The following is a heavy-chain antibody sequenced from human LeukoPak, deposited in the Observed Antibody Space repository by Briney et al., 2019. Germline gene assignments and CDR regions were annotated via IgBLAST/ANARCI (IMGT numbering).Heavy chain of an antibody. V-gene: IGHV3-30*18. CDR2: ISYDGSNK. CDR1: GFTFSSYG. J-gene: IGHJ4*02. D-gene: IGHD6-6*01. Sequence: GGSLRLSCAASGFTFSSYGMHWVRQAPGKGLEWVAVISYDGSNKYYADSVKGRFTISRDNSKNTLYLQMNSLRAEDTAVYYCAKDRDSSYHDYWGQGTLVTVSS. CDR3: AKDRDSSYHDY.